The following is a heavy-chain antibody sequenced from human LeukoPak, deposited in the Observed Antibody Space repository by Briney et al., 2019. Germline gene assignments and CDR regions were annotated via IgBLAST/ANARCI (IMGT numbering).Heavy chain of an antibody. CDR3: ARSDCSGGSCYGESFDY. CDR2: ISYDGSNK. D-gene: IGHD2-15*01. V-gene: IGHV3-30-3*01. J-gene: IGHJ4*02. CDR1: GFPFSSYA. Sequence: GGSLRLSCGASGFPFSSYAMHWVRPAPGKGLEWVAVISYDGSNKYYADSVKGRFTISRDNSKNTLYLQMNSLRAEDTAVYYCARSDCSGGSCYGESFDYWGQGTLVTVSS.